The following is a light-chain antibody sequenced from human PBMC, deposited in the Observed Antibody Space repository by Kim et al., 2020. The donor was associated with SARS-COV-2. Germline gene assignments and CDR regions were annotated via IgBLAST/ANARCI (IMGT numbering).Light chain of an antibody. CDR2: GNT. J-gene: IGLJ3*02. V-gene: IGLV1-40*01. Sequence: QSVLTQPPSVSGAPGQRITISCTGSSSNIGAGYDVHWYQQIPGTAPKLLISGNTNRPSGVPDRFSGSKSGTSASLAITGLQAEDEADYYCQSYDSSLSGWVFGGGTKLTVL. CDR3: QSYDSSLSGWV. CDR1: SSNIGAGYD.